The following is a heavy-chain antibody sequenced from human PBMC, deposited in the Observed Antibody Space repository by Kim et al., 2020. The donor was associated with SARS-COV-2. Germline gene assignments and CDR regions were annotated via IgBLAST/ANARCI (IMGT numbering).Heavy chain of an antibody. Sequence: ASVKVSCKASGYTFTSYAMHWVRQAPGQRLEWMGWINAGNGNTKYSQKFQGRVTITRDTSASTAYMELSSLRSEDTAVYYCARRILMYSSSSPFDYWGQGTLVTVSS. CDR1: GYTFTSYA. CDR2: INAGNGNT. CDR3: ARRILMYSSSSPFDY. V-gene: IGHV1-3*01. J-gene: IGHJ4*02. D-gene: IGHD6-13*01.